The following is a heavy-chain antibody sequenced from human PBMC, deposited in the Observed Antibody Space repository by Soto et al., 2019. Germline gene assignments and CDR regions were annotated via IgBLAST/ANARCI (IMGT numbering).Heavy chain of an antibody. J-gene: IGHJ6*03. Sequence: GGSLRLSCEASGFSFSSYVMNWVRQAPGEGLEWVATISGSGGGANYADSVKGRFTISSDISKNTLFPQTNSLRAEDTAVYYCAKSGVAAAGDYYYYYYMDVWGKGTTVTVSS. D-gene: IGHD6-13*01. CDR2: ISGSGGGA. V-gene: IGHV3-23*01. CDR3: AKSGVAAAGDYYYYYYMDV. CDR1: GFSFSSYV.